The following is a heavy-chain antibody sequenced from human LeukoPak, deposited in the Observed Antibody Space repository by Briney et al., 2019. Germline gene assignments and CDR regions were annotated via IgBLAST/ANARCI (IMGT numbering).Heavy chain of an antibody. CDR1: GYTFTIYD. Sequence: ASVKVSCKASGYTFTIYDIIWVRQASGQGLEWMGWMNPNSGHTGYAQKFQGRVTMTRTTSISTAYMELTSLTSEDSAVYYCARSIVGVRKRNDYWGQGTLVTVSS. V-gene: IGHV1-8*01. D-gene: IGHD1-26*01. CDR2: MNPNSGHT. J-gene: IGHJ4*02. CDR3: ARSIVGVRKRNDY.